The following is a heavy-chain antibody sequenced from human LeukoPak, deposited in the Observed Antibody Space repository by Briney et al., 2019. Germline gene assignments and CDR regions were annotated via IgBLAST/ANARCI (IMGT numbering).Heavy chain of an antibody. CDR1: GGSISSGSYY. V-gene: IGHV4-61*02. Sequence: PSQTLSLTCTVSGGSISSGSYYWSWIRQPAGKGLEWIGRIYTSGSTNYNPSLKSRVTISVDTSKNQFSLKLSSITAADTAVYYCARGTLDYWGQGTLATVSS. CDR3: ARGTLDY. CDR2: IYTSGST. D-gene: IGHD3-10*01. J-gene: IGHJ4*02.